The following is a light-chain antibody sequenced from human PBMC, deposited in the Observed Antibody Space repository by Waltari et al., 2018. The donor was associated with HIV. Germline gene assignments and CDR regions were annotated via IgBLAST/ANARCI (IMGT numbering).Light chain of an antibody. Sequence: QSVLTQPPSVSGAPGQRVTISCTGNNSNIGANYDVHWYQQLPGTAPKLLIYGNTNRPSGVPDRFSCSKSGTSASLVITGLRAEDEADYYCQSYDSSLSGSEVFGGGTKLSVL. V-gene: IGLV1-40*01. CDR2: GNT. J-gene: IGLJ2*01. CDR3: QSYDSSLSGSEV. CDR1: NSNIGANYD.